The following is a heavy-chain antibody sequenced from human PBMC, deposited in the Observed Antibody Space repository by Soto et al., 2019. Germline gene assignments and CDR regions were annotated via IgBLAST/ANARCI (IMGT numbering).Heavy chain of an antibody. Sequence: QVQLVQSGAEVKKHGASVKVSCKASGYTFTSYAMHWVRQAPGQRLEWMGWINAGNGNTKYSQKFQGRVTITRDTSASTADMELSSLRSEDTAVYYCARDQNGDYYFDYWCQGTLVTVSS. J-gene: IGHJ4*02. V-gene: IGHV1-3*01. CDR1: GYTFTSYA. D-gene: IGHD4-17*01. CDR2: INAGNGNT. CDR3: ARDQNGDYYFDY.